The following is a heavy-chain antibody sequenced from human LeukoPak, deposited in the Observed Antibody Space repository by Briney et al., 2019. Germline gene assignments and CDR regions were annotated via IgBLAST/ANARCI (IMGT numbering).Heavy chain of an antibody. D-gene: IGHD6-13*01. V-gene: IGHV1-18*01. Sequence: AASVKVSCKASGYSFSSYGISWLRQAPGQGPEYMGWISAYNGNTNYAQKLQGRITMTTDTSTSTAYMELSRLRSDDTAVYYCARLCSSCSRHPSFDYWGQGTLVTVSS. CDR2: ISAYNGNT. CDR1: GYSFSSYG. J-gene: IGHJ4*02. CDR3: ARLCSSCSRHPSFDY.